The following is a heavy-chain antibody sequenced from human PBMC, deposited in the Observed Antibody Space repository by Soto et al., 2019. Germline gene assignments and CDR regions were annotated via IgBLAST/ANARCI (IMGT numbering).Heavy chain of an antibody. CDR2: IIPIFGTA. CDR1: GGTFSSYA. Sequence: QVQLVQSGAEVKKPGSSVKVSCKASGGTFSSYAISWVRQAPGQGLEWMGGIIPIFGTANYAQKFQDRVTITADESTSTAYMELSSLRSEDTAVYYCARDPPRNDVLVPAANDYWGQGTLVTVSS. V-gene: IGHV1-69*12. D-gene: IGHD2-2*01. J-gene: IGHJ4*02. CDR3: ARDPPRNDVLVPAANDY.